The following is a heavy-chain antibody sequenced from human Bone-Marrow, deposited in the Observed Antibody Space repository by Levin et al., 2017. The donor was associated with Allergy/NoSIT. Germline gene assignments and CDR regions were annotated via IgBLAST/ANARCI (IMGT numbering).Heavy chain of an antibody. J-gene: IGHJ3*02. CDR2: ISSSGSDM. D-gene: IGHD2-8*02. V-gene: IGHV3-21*01. Sequence: GESLEISCTVSGFTFSIYSINRVRQAPGKGLEWVSSISSSGSDMYYVDSVKGRFTISRDNAKNSLTLQMNSLRAEDTAVYYCARGIIGDVRVAHKEAFDIWGQGTMVSVSS. CDR1: GFTFSIYS. CDR3: ARGIIGDVRVAHKEAFDI.